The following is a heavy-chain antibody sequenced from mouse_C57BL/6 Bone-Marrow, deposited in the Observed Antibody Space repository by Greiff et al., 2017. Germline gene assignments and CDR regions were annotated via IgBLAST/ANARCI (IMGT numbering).Heavy chain of an antibody. J-gene: IGHJ4*01. V-gene: IGHV1-26*01. D-gene: IGHD4-1*01. CDR2: INPNNGGT. Sequence: EVQLQQSGPELVKPGASVKISCKASGYTFTDYYMNWVKQSHGKSLEWIGDINPNNGGTSYNQKFKGKATLTVDKSSSTAYMKLRSLTSEDSAVYYCTRRNCDYYAMDYWGQGTSVTVSS. CDR3: TRRNCDYYAMDY. CDR1: GYTFTDYY.